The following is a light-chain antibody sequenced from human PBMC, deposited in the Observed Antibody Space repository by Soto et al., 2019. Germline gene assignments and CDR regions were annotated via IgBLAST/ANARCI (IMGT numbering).Light chain of an antibody. CDR2: EVT. Sequence: QSALTQPPSASGSPGQSVTISCTGTSSDVGGYNYVSWYQQYPGRAPKLMIYEVTKRPSGVPDRFSGSKSGNTASLTVSGLQAKDEADYYCSSYAASNNFYFVFGGGTQLTVL. CDR1: SSDVGGYNY. J-gene: IGLJ3*02. V-gene: IGLV2-8*01. CDR3: SSYAASNNFYFV.